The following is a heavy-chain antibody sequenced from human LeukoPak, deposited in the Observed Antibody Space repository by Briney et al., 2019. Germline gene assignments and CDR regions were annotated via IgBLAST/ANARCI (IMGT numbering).Heavy chain of an antibody. CDR2: LSGSGITT. J-gene: IGHJ4*01. V-gene: IGHV3-23*01. Sequence: QSGGSLRLSCAASGCTFSNSAMSWIRQAPGKGLEWVPTLSGSGITTYYADSVKGQFTISRDNSKNTLYLQMNSLRAEDTAVYYCAKGIYSSGWSYFDYWGHGTLVTVSS. CDR1: GCTFSNSA. D-gene: IGHD6-19*01. CDR3: AKGIYSSGWSYFDY.